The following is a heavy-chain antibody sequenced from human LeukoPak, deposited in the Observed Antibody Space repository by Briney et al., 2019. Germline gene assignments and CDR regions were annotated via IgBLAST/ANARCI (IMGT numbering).Heavy chain of an antibody. J-gene: IGHJ4*02. CDR3: ARVSVLEWLPKDY. CDR1: GYTFTGYY. D-gene: IGHD3-3*01. CDR2: INPNSGGT. V-gene: IGHV1-2*02. Sequence: ASVKVSCKASGYTFTGYYMHWVRQAPGQGLEWMGWINPNSGGTNYAQKFQGRVTMTRDTSISTAYMKLSRLRSDDTAVYYCARVSVLEWLPKDYWGQGTLVTVSS.